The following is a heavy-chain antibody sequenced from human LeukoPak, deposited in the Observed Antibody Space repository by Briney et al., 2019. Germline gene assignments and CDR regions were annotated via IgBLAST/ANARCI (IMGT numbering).Heavy chain of an antibody. Sequence: SETLSLTCTVSGVSTNTSYWRWIRQAPGKGLEYIGHLYYSGSPNYDPSLKSRVTISADTSRNEISLKVKSMTAADTAVYYCARTGQGYKYMGVWGKGTTVIVSS. CDR3: ARTGQGYKYMGV. CDR1: GVSTNTSY. J-gene: IGHJ6*03. V-gene: IGHV4-59*08. CDR2: LYYSGSP.